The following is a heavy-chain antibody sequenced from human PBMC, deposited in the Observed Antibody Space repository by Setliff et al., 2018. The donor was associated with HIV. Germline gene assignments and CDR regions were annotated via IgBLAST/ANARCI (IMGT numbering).Heavy chain of an antibody. CDR1: GGSITGYY. V-gene: IGHV4-59*01. CDR2: IYYSGNT. CDR3: ARDPPGYGDSNDY. D-gene: IGHD4-17*01. J-gene: IGHJ4*02. Sequence: SETLSLTCTVSGGSITGYYWSWIRQPPGKGLEWIGWIYYSGNTRYNPSLKSRVTISIDTSKNQFSLRLHSVTAADTAVYYCARDPPGYGDSNDYWGQGT.